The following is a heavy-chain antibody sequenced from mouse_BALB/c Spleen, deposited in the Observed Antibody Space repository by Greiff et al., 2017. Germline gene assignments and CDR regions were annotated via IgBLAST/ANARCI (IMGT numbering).Heavy chain of an antibody. V-gene: IGHV1-14*01. CDR2: INPYNDGT. CDR1: GYTFTSYV. D-gene: IGHD2-10*02. J-gene: IGHJ4*01. CDR3: ARLEYGNYVKAMDY. Sequence: VQLKQTGPELVKPGASVKMSCKASGYTFTSYVMHWVKQKPGQGLEWIGYINPYNDGTKYNEKFKGKATLTSDKSSSTAYMELSSLTSEDSAVYYCARLEYGNYVKAMDYWGQGTSVTVSS.